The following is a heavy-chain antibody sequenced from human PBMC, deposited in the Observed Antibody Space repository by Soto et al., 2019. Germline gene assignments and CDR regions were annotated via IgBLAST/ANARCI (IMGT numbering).Heavy chain of an antibody. V-gene: IGHV1-3*01. CDR2: INAGNGNT. CDR1: GYTFTSYA. CDR3: ARCPSGYDILTGYSYYFDY. J-gene: IGHJ4*02. Sequence: ASVKVSCKASGYTFTSYAMHWVRQAPGQRLEWMGWINAGNGNTKYSQKFQGRVTITRDTSASTAYMELSSLKASDTAMYYCARCPSGYDILTGYSYYFDYWGQGTLVTVSS. D-gene: IGHD3-9*01.